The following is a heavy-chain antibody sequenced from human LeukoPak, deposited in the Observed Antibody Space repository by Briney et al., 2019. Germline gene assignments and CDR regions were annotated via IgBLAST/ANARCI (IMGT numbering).Heavy chain of an antibody. V-gene: IGHV4-59*01. J-gene: IGHJ4*02. CDR3: ARESSGWRNFDY. CDR2: IHYSGST. D-gene: IGHD6-19*01. Sequence: SGTLSLTCTVSGGSISSYYWSWIRQPPGKGLEWIGYIHYSGSTNYNPSLKSRVTILVDTSKNQFSLMLSSVTAADTAVYYCARESSGWRNFDYWGQGTLVTVSS. CDR1: GGSISSYY.